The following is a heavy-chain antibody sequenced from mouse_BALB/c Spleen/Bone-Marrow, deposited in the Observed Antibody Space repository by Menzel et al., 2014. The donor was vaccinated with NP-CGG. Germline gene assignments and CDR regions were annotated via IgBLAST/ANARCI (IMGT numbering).Heavy chain of an antibody. V-gene: IGHV14-3*02. D-gene: IGHD2-14*01. CDR2: IDPANGNT. J-gene: IGHJ1*01. CDR1: GFNIKDTY. Sequence: EVNLVESGAELVKPGASVKLSCTASGFNIKDTYMHWVKQRPEQGLEWIGRIDPANGNTKYDPKFQGKATITADTSSNTAYLQLSSLTSEDTAVYCCASYRYAWYFDVWGAGTTVTVSS. CDR3: ASYRYAWYFDV.